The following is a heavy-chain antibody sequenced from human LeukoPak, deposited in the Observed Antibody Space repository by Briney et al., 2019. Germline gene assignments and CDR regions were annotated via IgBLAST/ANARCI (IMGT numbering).Heavy chain of an antibody. V-gene: IGHV3-9*01. Sequence: PGGSLRLSCAASGFTFDDYAMHWVRQAPGKGLEWVSGISWNSGSIGYADSVKGRFTISRDNAKNSLYLQMNSLRAEDTALYYCAKAGQYCSSTSCSKYYYYYGMDVWGQGTMVTVSS. CDR1: GFTFDDYA. CDR3: AKAGQYCSSTSCSKYYYYYGMDV. CDR2: ISWNSGSI. J-gene: IGHJ6*02. D-gene: IGHD2-2*01.